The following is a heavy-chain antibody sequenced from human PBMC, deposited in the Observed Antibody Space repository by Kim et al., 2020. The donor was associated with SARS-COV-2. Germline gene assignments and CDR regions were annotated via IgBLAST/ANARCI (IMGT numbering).Heavy chain of an antibody. D-gene: IGHD5-18*01. CDR1: GGSISSSNW. J-gene: IGHJ4*02. CDR3: ARGGGGYSYGSFDY. Sequence: SETLSLTCAVSGGSISSSNWWSWVRQPPGKGLEWIGEIYHSGSTNYNPSLKSRVTISVDKSKNQFSLKLSSVTAADTAVYYCARGGGGYSYGSFDYWGQGTLVTVSS. V-gene: IGHV4-4*02. CDR2: IYHSGST.